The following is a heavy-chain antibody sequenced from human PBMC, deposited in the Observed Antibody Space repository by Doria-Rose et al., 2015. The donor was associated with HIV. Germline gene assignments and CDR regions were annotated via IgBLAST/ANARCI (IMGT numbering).Heavy chain of an antibody. Sequence: QVPLPASGPGLVKPSETLSLTCGVSGASVSSRGYYWNWIRRVPGKGLESLGYTYYTGTSDYSPSLKSRLNMAVDTPKNQFSLKLSFVTVADTAVYYCARMGSYRELDYWGQGALVIVSA. CDR1: GASVSSRGYY. D-gene: IGHD3-3*01. J-gene: IGHJ4*02. CDR3: ARMGSYRELDY. CDR2: TYYTGTS. V-gene: IGHV4-31*11.